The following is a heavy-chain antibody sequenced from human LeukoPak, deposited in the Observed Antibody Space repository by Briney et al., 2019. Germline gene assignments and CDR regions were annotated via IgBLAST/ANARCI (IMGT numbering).Heavy chain of an antibody. CDR1: SYTFPSYG. V-gene: IGHV1-18*01. CDR2: ISVYNGNT. J-gene: IGHJ6*02. Sequence: ASVKVSCKASSYTFPSYGIRWVRQAPGQGLAWMGWISVYNGNTNYAQKLQGRVTMTTDTSTSTAYMELRSLRSDDTAVYYCARWTGSTVGHDYYYYCMDVWGQGTTVTVSS. D-gene: IGHD3/OR15-3a*01. CDR3: ARWTGSTVGHDYYYYCMDV.